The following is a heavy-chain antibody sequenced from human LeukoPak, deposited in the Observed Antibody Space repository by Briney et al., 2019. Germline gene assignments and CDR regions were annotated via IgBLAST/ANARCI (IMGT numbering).Heavy chain of an antibody. CDR3: ARDFVYGGNSDEDYYYGMDV. Sequence: PGRSLRLFCAASGFTFSSYAMHWVRQAPGKGPEWVAVISYDGSNKYYADSVKGRFTISRDNSKNTLYLQMNSLRAEDTAVYYCARDFVYGGNSDEDYYYGMDVWGQGTTVTVSS. J-gene: IGHJ6*02. CDR1: GFTFSSYA. V-gene: IGHV3-30*04. D-gene: IGHD4-23*01. CDR2: ISYDGSNK.